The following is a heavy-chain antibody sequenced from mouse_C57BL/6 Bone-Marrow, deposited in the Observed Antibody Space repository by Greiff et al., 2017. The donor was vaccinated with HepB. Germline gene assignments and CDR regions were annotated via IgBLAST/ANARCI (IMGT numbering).Heavy chain of an antibody. CDR2: IDPEKGDT. CDR3: TVFYYGSMWFAY. CDR1: GFNIKDDY. J-gene: IGHJ3*01. Sequence: EVQRVESGAELVRPGASVKLSCTASGFNIKDDYMHWVKQRPEQGLEWIGWIDPEKGDTEYASKFQGKATITADTSSNTAYLQLSSLTSEDTAVYYCTVFYYGSMWFAYWGQGTLVTVSA. D-gene: IGHD1-1*01. V-gene: IGHV14-4*01.